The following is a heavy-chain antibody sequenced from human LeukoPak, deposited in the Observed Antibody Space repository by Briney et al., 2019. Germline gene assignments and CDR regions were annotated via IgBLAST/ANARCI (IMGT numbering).Heavy chain of an antibody. CDR1: GGSFSGYF. Sequence: SETLSLTCAVYGGSFSGYFWSWIRQPPGKGLEWIGEINHSGSTNYNPSLKSRVTISVDTSKNQFSLKLSSVTAADTAVYYCARAPPSIVVVPAPYYYYGMDVWGKGTTVTVSS. CDR3: ARAPPSIVVVPAPYYYYGMDV. V-gene: IGHV4-34*01. J-gene: IGHJ6*04. CDR2: INHSGST. D-gene: IGHD2-2*01.